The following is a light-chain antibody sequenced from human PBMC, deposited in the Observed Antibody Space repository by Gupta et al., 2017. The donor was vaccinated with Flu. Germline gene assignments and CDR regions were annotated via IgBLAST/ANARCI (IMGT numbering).Light chain of an antibody. CDR2: AAS. V-gene: IGKV1-39*01. Sequence: DIQMTQSPSSLSASVGDRVTITCRASQSISSYLNWYQQKPGKAPKLLIYAASSLQSGVPSRFSGSGSGTDFILTISRLQPEDFATYYCQQSDSTPLTFGQGTRLEIK. CDR1: QSISSY. J-gene: IGKJ5*01. CDR3: QQSDSTPLT.